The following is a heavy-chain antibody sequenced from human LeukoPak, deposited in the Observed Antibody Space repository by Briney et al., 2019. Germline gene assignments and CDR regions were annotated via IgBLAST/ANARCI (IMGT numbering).Heavy chain of an antibody. CDR3: AKRSYYGAYLDY. V-gene: IGHV3-30*18. Sequence: GGSLRLSCAASGFTFSSYGMHWVRQAPGKGLEGVAVISYDGSNKYYADSVKGRFTISRDNSKNTLYLQMNSLRAEDTAVYYCAKRSYYGAYLDYWGQGTLVTVSS. J-gene: IGHJ4*02. D-gene: IGHD4-17*01. CDR1: GFTFSSYG. CDR2: ISYDGSNK.